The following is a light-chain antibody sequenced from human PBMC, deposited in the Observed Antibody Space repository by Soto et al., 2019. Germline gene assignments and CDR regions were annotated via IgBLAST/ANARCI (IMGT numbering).Light chain of an antibody. CDR1: QSISSS. CDR3: QQYNTT. J-gene: IGKJ2*01. Sequence: DIQMTQSPSTLSASVGDRVTITCRASQSISSSLAWYQQKPGKAPKLLIYKASSLQSGVPSRFSGSGSGTEFTLTISSLQPDDVATYYCQQYNTTFGQGTKVEIK. CDR2: KAS. V-gene: IGKV1-5*03.